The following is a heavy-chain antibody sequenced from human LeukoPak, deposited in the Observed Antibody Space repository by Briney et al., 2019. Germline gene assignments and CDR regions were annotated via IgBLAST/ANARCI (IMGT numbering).Heavy chain of an antibody. CDR3: ARDLSSSWYSLGY. CDR2: INWDGGAT. Sequence: GGSLRLSCTDSGNDSDDYGMSWVRQAPRKGLEWVAGINWDGGATAYADSVKSRFTITRDHAKNSLLLQMKSLRAEDTGLYFCARDLSSSWYSLGYWGQGILVTVSS. J-gene: IGHJ4*02. V-gene: IGHV3-20*04. CDR1: GNDSDDYG. D-gene: IGHD6-13*01.